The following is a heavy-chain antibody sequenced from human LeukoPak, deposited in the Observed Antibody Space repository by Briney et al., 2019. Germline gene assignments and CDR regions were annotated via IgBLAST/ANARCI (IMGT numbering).Heavy chain of an antibody. CDR3: AREVAVAAFDI. CDR2: INSDGSST. Sequence: GGSLRLSCAASGFTFSSYWMHWVRQAPGKGLVWVSRINSDGSSTSYADSVKGRFTISSDNAKNTLYLQMNSLRAEDTAVYYCAREVAVAAFDIWGQGTMVTVSS. J-gene: IGHJ3*02. CDR1: GFTFSSYW. V-gene: IGHV3-74*01. D-gene: IGHD6-19*01.